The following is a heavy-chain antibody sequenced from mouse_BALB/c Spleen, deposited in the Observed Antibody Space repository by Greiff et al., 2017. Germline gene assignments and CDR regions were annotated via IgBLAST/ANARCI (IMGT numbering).Heavy chain of an antibody. V-gene: IGHV1-69*02. CDR3: TRSRYDGRVPDY. Sequence: QVQLQQPGAELVRPGASVKLSCKASGYTFTSYWINWVKQRPGQGLEWIGNIYPSDSYTNYNQKFKDKATLTVDKSSSTAYMQLSSPTSEDSAVYYCTRSRYDGRVPDYWGQGTTLTVSS. CDR2: IYPSDSYT. D-gene: IGHD2-14*01. J-gene: IGHJ2*01. CDR1: GYTFTSYW.